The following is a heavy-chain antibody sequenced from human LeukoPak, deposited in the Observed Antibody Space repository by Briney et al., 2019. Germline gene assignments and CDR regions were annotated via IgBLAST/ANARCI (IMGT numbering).Heavy chain of an antibody. D-gene: IGHD6-13*01. CDR3: AGFIAAAGPFDY. Sequence: SVKVSCKASGFTFTSSAVQWVRQARGQRLEWIGWIVVGSGNTNYAQKFQERVTITRDMSTSTAYMELSSLRSEDTAVYYCAGFIAAAGPFDYWGQGTLVTVSS. V-gene: IGHV1-58*01. J-gene: IGHJ4*02. CDR2: IVVGSGNT. CDR1: GFTFTSSA.